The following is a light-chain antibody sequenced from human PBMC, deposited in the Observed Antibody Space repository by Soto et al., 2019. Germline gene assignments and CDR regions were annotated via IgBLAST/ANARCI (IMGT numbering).Light chain of an antibody. V-gene: IGLV2-11*01. CDR1: SSDVGGYNY. J-gene: IGLJ1*01. CDR3: CSYAGSFTPLYV. Sequence: SVLTQPRSGSGSPGQSVTISWTGTSSDVGGYNYVSWYQQHPGKAPKLMIYDVSKRPSGVPDRFSGSKSGNTASLTISGLQAEDEADYYCCSYAGSFTPLYVFGTGTKVTVL. CDR2: DVS.